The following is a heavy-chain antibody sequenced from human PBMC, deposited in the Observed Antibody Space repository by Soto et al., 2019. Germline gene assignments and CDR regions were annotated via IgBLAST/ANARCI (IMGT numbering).Heavy chain of an antibody. V-gene: IGHV1-18*01. J-gene: IGHJ4*02. CDR1: GYTFTSYG. CDR2: ISAYNGNT. CDR3: ARDGDDVDTAMVTGDY. D-gene: IGHD5-18*01. Sequence: ASVKVSCKASGYTFTSYGISWVRQAPGQGLEWMGWISAYNGNTNYAQKLQGRVTMTTDTSTSTAYMELRSLRPDDTAVYYCARDGDDVDTAMVTGDYWGQGTLVTVSS.